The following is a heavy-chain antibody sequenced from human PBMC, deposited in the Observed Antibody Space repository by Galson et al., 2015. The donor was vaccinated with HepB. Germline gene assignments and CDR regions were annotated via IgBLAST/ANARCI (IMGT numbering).Heavy chain of an antibody. V-gene: IGHV1-18*01. CDR3: TRTYSSRWYLNDS. CDR1: GDTFSSYA. Sequence: SVKVSCKASGDTFSSYAISWVRQAPGQGLEWMGGISANNGNTNYAQKLQGRVTMTTDTSTSTAYMELSSLRSDDTAVYYCTRTYSSRWYLNDSWGPGTLVTVSS. J-gene: IGHJ4*02. CDR2: ISANNGNT. D-gene: IGHD6-19*01.